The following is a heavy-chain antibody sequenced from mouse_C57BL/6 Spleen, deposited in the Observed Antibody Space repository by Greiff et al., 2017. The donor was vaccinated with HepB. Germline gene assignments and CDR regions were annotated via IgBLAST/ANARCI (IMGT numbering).Heavy chain of an antibody. CDR3: ARRLRWYFDV. CDR2: IYPSDSET. CDR1: GYTFTSYW. D-gene: IGHD1-1*01. V-gene: IGHV1-61*01. J-gene: IGHJ1*03. Sequence: QVQLQQPGAELVRPGSSVKLSCKASGYTFTSYWMDWVKQRPGQGLEWIGNIYPSDSETHYNQKFKDKATLTVDKSSSTAYMRLSSLTSEDSAVYYCARRLRWYFDVWGTGTTVTVSS.